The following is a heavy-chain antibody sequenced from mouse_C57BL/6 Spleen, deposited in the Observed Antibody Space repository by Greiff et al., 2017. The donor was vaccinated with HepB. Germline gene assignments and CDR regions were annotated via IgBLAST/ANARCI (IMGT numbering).Heavy chain of an antibody. D-gene: IGHD2-3*01. CDR2: INPSSGYT. CDR1: GYTFTSYT. J-gene: IGHJ2*01. Sequence: VQLQQSGAELARPGASVKMSCTASGYTFTSYTMHWVNQRPGQGLEWIGYINPSSGYTKYNQKFKDKATLTADKSSSTAYMQLSSLTSEDSAVYYCARSWDCYYDYWGQGTTLTVSS. CDR3: ARSWDCYYDY. V-gene: IGHV1-4*01.